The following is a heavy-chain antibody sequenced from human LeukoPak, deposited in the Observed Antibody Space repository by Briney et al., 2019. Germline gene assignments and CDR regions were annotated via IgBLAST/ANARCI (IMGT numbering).Heavy chain of an antibody. CDR2: IRNKPNSYAT. V-gene: IGHV3-73*01. CDR1: GFTFSGSA. J-gene: IGHJ4*02. Sequence: PGGSLRLSCAASGFTFSGSAMHWVRQASGKGLEWLGRIRNKPNSYATAYAASVKGRFTISRDDSENVAYLQMNSLKTEDTAVYYCTRATDGYTHFDYWGQGTLVTVSS. CDR3: TRATDGYTHFDY. D-gene: IGHD5-24*01.